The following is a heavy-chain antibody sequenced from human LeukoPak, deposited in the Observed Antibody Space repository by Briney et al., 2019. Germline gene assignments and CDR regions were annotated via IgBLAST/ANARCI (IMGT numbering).Heavy chain of an antibody. J-gene: IGHJ4*02. CDR2: IIPIFGTA. V-gene: IGHV1-69*13. D-gene: IGHD1-1*01. CDR3: ASLVLEPSNIDY. CDR1: GYTFTSYA. Sequence: SVKVSCKASGYTFTSYAISWVRQAPGQGLEWMGGIIPIFGTANYAQKFQGRVTITADESTSTAYMELSSLRSEDTAVYYCASLVLEPSNIDYWGQGTLVTVSS.